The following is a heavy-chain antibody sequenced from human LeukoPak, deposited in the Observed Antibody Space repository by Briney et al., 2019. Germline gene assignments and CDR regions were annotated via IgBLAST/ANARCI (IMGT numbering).Heavy chain of an antibody. CDR3: ARPGLWFGEFHYYYYYMDV. CDR2: IIPIFGTA. J-gene: IGHJ6*03. V-gene: IGHV1-69*01. Sequence: SVKVSCKASGGTFSSYAISWVRQAPGQGLEWMGGIIPIFGTANYAQKFQGRVTITADESTSTAYMELSSLRSEDTAVYYCARPGLWFGEFHYYYYYMDVWGKGTTVTVSS. CDR1: GGTFSSYA. D-gene: IGHD3-10*01.